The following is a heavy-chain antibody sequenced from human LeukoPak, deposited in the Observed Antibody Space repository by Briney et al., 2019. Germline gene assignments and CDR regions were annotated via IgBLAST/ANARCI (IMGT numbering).Heavy chain of an antibody. CDR1: GGSVSSGSYY. Sequence: SETLSLTCTVSGGSVSSGSYYWSWIRQPPGKGLEWIGYIYYSGSTNYNPSLKSRVTISVDTSKNQFSLKLSSVTAADTAVYYCARWEPVVIVGFDIWGQGTMVTVSS. J-gene: IGHJ3*02. D-gene: IGHD2-21*01. CDR2: IYYSGST. CDR3: ARWEPVVIVGFDI. V-gene: IGHV4-61*01.